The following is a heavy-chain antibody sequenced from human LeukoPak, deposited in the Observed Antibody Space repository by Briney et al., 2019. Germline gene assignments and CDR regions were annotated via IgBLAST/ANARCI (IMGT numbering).Heavy chain of an antibody. CDR2: IYSSGTT. J-gene: IGHJ3*02. CDR3: ARDWDCASTTCNAGAFDI. D-gene: IGHD2-2*01. Sequence: PSETLSLTCTVSGGSISSDHWSWIRQPAGKGLEWIGRIYSSGTTNYKSSLKSRVTMSLDTSKNLVSLRLSSVTAADTAVYYCARDWDCASTTCNAGAFDIWGQGTTVTVSS. CDR1: GGSISSDH. V-gene: IGHV4-4*07.